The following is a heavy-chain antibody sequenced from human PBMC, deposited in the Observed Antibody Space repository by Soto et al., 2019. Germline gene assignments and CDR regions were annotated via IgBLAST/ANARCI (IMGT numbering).Heavy chain of an antibody. CDR3: TTDDGSGYYNTEDAFDI. D-gene: IGHD3-22*01. J-gene: IGHJ3*02. Sequence: AGGALRLSCAASGFTFSNAWMNWVRQAPGKGLEWVGRIKSKTDGGTTDYAAPVKGRFTISRDDSKNKLYLQMNSLKTEDTAVYYCTTDDGSGYYNTEDAFDIWGQGTMVTVSS. V-gene: IGHV3-15*07. CDR1: GFTFSNAW. CDR2: IKSKTDGGTT.